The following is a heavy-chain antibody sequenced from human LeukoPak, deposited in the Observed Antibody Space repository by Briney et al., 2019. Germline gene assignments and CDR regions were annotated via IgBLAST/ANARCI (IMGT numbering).Heavy chain of an antibody. Sequence: PSETLSLTCTASGGSISSYYWSWIRQPPGKGLEWIGYIYYSGSTNYNPSLKSRVTISVDTSKNQFSLKLSSVTAADTAVYYCASGGYSYGYGYYFDYWGQGTLVTVSS. CDR2: IYYSGST. J-gene: IGHJ4*02. D-gene: IGHD5-18*01. CDR3: ASGGYSYGYGYYFDY. V-gene: IGHV4-59*01. CDR1: GGSISSYY.